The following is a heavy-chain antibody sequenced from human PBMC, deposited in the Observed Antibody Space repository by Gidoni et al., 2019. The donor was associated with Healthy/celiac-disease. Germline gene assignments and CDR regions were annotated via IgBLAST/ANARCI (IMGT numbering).Heavy chain of an antibody. D-gene: IGHD3-10*01. Sequence: QVQLVQSGAEVKKPGSSVKVSCKASGGTFSSYAISWVRQAPGQGLAWMGGSIPIFGTANYAQKFQGRVTITADESTSTAYMELSSLRSEDTAVYYCARLYGSGSYYKGWFDPWGLGTLVTVSS. CDR2: SIPIFGTA. V-gene: IGHV1-69*01. J-gene: IGHJ5*02. CDR3: ARLYGSGSYYKGWFDP. CDR1: GGTFSSYA.